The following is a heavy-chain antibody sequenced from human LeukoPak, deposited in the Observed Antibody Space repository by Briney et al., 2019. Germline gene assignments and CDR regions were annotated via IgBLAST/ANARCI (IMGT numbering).Heavy chain of an antibody. V-gene: IGHV3-23*01. CDR1: GFTFSSYA. CDR3: AKDSGIIIY. D-gene: IGHD3-3*02. CDR2: ISGSGGST. J-gene: IGHJ4*02. Sequence: GGSLRLSCAASGFTFSSYAMSWVRQAPGKGLEWVAAISGSGGSTYYADSVKGRFTISRNNSKNTLYLQMNSLRAEGTAVYYCAKDSGIIIYWGQGTLVTVSS.